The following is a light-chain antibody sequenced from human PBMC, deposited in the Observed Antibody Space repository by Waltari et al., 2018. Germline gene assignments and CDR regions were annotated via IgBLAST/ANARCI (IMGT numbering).Light chain of an antibody. CDR3: QSYDTSLSVV. Sequence: QSVLTQPPSVSGAPGQSVTISCTGSGSNIGAGYAVHWYQQLPRAAPKLLIYGSTSRPLGVPARFFGSTSGTSASLAITGLQAEDEADYYCQSYDTSLSVVFGGGTKLTVL. J-gene: IGLJ3*02. CDR2: GST. CDR1: GSNIGAGYA. V-gene: IGLV1-40*01.